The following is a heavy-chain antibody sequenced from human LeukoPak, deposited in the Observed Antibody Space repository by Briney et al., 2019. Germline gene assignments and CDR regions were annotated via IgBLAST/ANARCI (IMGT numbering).Heavy chain of an antibody. CDR2: INHSGST. Sequence: SETLSLTCAVYGGSFSGYYWSWIRQPPGKGLEWIGEINHSGSTNYNPSLKSRVTISVDTSKNQFSLKLSSVTAADTAVYYCVRGPARRSFDYWGQGTLVTVSS. CDR1: GGSFSGYY. J-gene: IGHJ4*02. D-gene: IGHD2-15*01. CDR3: VRGPARRSFDY. V-gene: IGHV4-34*01.